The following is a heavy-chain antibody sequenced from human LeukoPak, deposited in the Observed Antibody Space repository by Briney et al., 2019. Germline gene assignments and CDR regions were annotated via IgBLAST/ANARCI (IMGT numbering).Heavy chain of an antibody. CDR1: GGSFSGYY. J-gene: IGHJ5*02. D-gene: IGHD2-15*01. Sequence: SETLSLTCAVYGGSFSGYYWIWIRQPPGKGLEWIGEITHSGSTNYNPSLKSRVTISVDTSTNHFSLKLSSVTAEDTAVYYCARSGLGYCSGGSCYSIGRHCFDHWGQGTLVTVSS. CDR3: ARSGLGYCSGGSCYSIGRHCFDH. CDR2: ITHSGST. V-gene: IGHV4-34*01.